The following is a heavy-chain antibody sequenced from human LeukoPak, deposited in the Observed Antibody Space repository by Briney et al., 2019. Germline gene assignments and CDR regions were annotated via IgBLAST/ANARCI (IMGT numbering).Heavy chain of an antibody. J-gene: IGHJ3*02. Sequence: GGSLRLSCAASGFTFSSYSMNWVRQAPGKGLEWVSSISSSSSYIYYADSVKGRFTISRDNAKNSLYLQMNSLRAEDTAVYYCARDRSYYDILTGYSSGAFDIWGQGTMVTVSS. V-gene: IGHV3-21*01. D-gene: IGHD3-9*01. CDR2: ISSSSSYI. CDR1: GFTFSSYS. CDR3: ARDRSYYDILTGYSSGAFDI.